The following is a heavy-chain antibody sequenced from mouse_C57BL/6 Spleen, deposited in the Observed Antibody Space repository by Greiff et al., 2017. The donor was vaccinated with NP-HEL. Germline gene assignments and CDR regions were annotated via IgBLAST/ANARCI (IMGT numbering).Heavy chain of an antibody. CDR2: IDPSDSYT. J-gene: IGHJ3*01. CDR3: AKLGEFAY. D-gene: IGHD4-1*01. V-gene: IGHV1-69*01. CDR1: GYNFTSYW. Sequence: VQLQQPGAELVMPGASVKLSCKASGYNFTSYWMHWVKQRPGQGLEWIGEIDPSDSYTNYNPKFKGKSTLPVDKSSSTAYMQLRSLTSEDSAVYYCAKLGEFAYWGQGTLVTVSA.